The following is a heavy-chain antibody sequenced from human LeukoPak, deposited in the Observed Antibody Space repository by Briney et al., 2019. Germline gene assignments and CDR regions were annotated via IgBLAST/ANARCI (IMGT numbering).Heavy chain of an antibody. V-gene: IGHV4-59*01. Sequence: SETLSLSCTVSDDSISDYYRGWIRQPPGKGLEWIGYFHNSGTSTYNPSLKSRVTISADTSKNQFSLKLNSLTTADTAVYYCTRGAGWLIDYWGQGILVTVSS. D-gene: IGHD3-16*01. CDR3: TRGAGWLIDY. CDR1: DDSISDYY. CDR2: FHNSGTS. J-gene: IGHJ4*02.